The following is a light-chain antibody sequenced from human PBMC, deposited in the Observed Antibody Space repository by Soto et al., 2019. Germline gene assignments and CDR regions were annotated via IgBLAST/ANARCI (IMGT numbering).Light chain of an antibody. CDR1: QDISNY. V-gene: IGKV1-33*01. Sequence: DIQMTQSPSSLSASVGDRVTITCQASQDISNYLNWYQQKPGKAPKLLIYDASNLETGVPSRFSGSGSGTDFTFTISSLQPEDIATYYCQQYDNLPFTFGPGNRVEIK. J-gene: IGKJ3*01. CDR2: DAS. CDR3: QQYDNLPFT.